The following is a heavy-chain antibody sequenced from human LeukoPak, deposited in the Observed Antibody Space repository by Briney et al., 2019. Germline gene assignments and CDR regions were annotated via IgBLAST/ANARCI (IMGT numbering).Heavy chain of an antibody. Sequence: ASVKVSCKASGYSFTNYYLHWVRQAPGQGFEWMGIINPGGGTTTYAQKFQGRVTMTRDTSTSTVYMELSSLRSEDTAVYYCAREFRGGYFDYWGQGTLVTVSS. CDR1: GYSFTNYY. CDR3: AREFRGGYFDY. V-gene: IGHV1-46*01. CDR2: INPGGGTT. D-gene: IGHD2-21*01. J-gene: IGHJ4*02.